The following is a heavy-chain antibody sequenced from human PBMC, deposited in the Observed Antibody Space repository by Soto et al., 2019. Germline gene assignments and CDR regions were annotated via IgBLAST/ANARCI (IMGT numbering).Heavy chain of an antibody. CDR3: ARDRDGQVVQYLDL. D-gene: IGHD6-6*01. CDR1: GGSVSAGRYY. J-gene: IGHJ2*01. CDR2: IYHTGDT. V-gene: IGHV4-61*01. Sequence: QVQLQESGPGLVKPSETLSLTCTVSGGSVSAGRYYWSWIRQPPGKGLEWIGYIYHTGDTNYNPSLKSQVTISLDTSKNQFSLKLKSVTAADTAVYYCARDRDGQVVQYLDLWGRGTLVTVSS.